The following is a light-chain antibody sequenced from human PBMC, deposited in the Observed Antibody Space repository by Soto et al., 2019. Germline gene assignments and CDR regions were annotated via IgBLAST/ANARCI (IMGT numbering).Light chain of an antibody. CDR3: QQYGNSSYT. CDR1: QSISCSY. CDR2: AAS. Sequence: IVLTQSPGILSLSPGERATLSCRASQSISCSYLAWYQQKPGQAPRLLIYAASSRATGIPDMFSGSESRTGFTLLISKLDPEDFAEYFCQQYGNSSYTFGQGTQLEIK. V-gene: IGKV3-20*01. J-gene: IGKJ2*01.